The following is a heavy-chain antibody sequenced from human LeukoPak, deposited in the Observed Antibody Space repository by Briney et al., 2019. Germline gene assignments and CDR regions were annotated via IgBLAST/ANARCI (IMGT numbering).Heavy chain of an antibody. CDR2: TNHSGST. V-gene: IGHV4-34*01. CDR1: GGSFSGYY. Sequence: PSETLSLTCAVYGGSFSGYYWSWIRQPPGKGLEWIGETNHSGSTNYNPSLKSRVTISVDTSKNQFSLKLSSVTAADTAVYYCASNDEYSSGWKGPYWGQGTLVTVSS. D-gene: IGHD6-19*01. CDR3: ASNDEYSSGWKGPY. J-gene: IGHJ4*02.